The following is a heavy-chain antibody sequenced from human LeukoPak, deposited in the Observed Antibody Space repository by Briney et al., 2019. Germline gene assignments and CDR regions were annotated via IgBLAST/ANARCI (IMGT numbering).Heavy chain of an antibody. CDR1: GFTFSSYA. Sequence: GGSLRLSCAASGFTFSSYAMSWVRQAPGKGLEWVSAISGNGGSTYYADSVKGRFTISRDNAKNSLYLQMNSLRAEDTAVYYCARERLNRNYRGDYWGQGTLVTVSS. J-gene: IGHJ4*02. V-gene: IGHV3-23*01. CDR3: ARERLNRNYRGDY. D-gene: IGHD1-7*01. CDR2: ISGNGGST.